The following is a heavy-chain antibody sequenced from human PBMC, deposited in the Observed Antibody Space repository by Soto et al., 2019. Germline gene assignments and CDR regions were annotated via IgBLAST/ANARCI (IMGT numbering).Heavy chain of an antibody. CDR1: GYTFTGYY. D-gene: IGHD3-10*01. CDR2: INPNSGGT. J-gene: IGHJ6*02. V-gene: IGHV1-2*04. CDR3: ATVRHYYGSGSPLGGLGDYGMDV. Sequence: ASVKVSCKASGYTFTGYYMHWVRQAPGQGLEWMGWINPNSGGTNYAQKFQGWVTMTRDTSISTAYMELGRLGSDDTAVYYCATVRHYYGSGSPLGGLGDYGMDVWGQGTTVTVSS.